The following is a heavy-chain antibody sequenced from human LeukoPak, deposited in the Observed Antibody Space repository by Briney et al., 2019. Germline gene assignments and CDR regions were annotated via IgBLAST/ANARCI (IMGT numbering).Heavy chain of an antibody. V-gene: IGHV3-21*01. D-gene: IGHD2-21*01. CDR1: GFTFSRHI. CDR2: ISGTSAYT. Sequence: PGGSLRLSCAASGFTFSRHIMNWVRQAAGKGLEWVSSISGTSAYTYYRDSVKGRFTVSRDNAKNSLILQMDSLRADDTAVYYCARAAVVVGEYSHYYFMDVWGRGTTVSVSS. J-gene: IGHJ6*03. CDR3: ARAAVVVGEYSHYYFMDV.